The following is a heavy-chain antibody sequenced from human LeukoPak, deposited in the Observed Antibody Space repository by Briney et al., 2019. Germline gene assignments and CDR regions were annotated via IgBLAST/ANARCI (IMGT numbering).Heavy chain of an antibody. V-gene: IGHV3-7*01. J-gene: IGHJ3*02. D-gene: IGHD6-19*01. CDR1: AFTSSTLC. CDR3: ARVRIAVAVSAFDI. CDR2: IKQDGSEK. Sequence: GGSLRLSCEASAFTSSTLCMSWVRQAPGKGLEWVANIKQDGSEKYYVDSVKSRFTISRDNAKNSLYLQMSILRAADTAVYYCARVRIAVAVSAFDIWGQGTMVTVSS.